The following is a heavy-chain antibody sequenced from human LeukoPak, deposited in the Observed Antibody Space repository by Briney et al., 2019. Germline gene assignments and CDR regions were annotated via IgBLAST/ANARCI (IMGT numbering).Heavy chain of an antibody. CDR3: ARDHRVVPAANPYYYYGMDV. V-gene: IGHV1-46*01. Sequence: ASVKVSCKASGYTFTSYHMHWVRQAPGQGLEWMGIINPSGGSTSYAQKFQGRVTMTRDTSTSTVYMELSSLRSEDTAVYYCARDHRVVPAANPYYYYGMDVWGKGTTVTVSS. CDR1: GYTFTSYH. D-gene: IGHD2-2*01. CDR2: INPSGGST. J-gene: IGHJ6*04.